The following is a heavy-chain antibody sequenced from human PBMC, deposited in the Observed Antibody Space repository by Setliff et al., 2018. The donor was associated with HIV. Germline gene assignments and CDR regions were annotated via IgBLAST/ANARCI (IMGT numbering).Heavy chain of an antibody. CDR3: TTRLSGSYIPNWFDP. D-gene: IGHD1-26*01. Sequence: PGGSLRLSCTASGFTFSDAWMNWVRQAPGKGLEWVGRIKHKTDGGTTDYAAPVKGRFTISRDDSKNTLYLQMNSLEIEDTAVYYCTTRLSGSYIPNWFDPWGQGTLVTVSS. V-gene: IGHV3-15*01. CDR1: GFTFSDAW. J-gene: IGHJ5*02. CDR2: IKHKTDGGTT.